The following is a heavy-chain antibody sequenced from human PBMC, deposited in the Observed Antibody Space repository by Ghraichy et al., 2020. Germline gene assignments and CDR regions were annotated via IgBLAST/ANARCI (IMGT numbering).Heavy chain of an antibody. CDR3: ARDRGFSYGYFDY. D-gene: IGHD5-18*01. CDR1: GFTFKDYT. V-gene: IGHV3-43*01. CDR2: INWDGKTT. Sequence: LSLTFAASGFTFKDYTMHWVRQPPGKGLEWISLINWDGKTTYYAESVKGRFSISRDNSKNFLYLEMNGLRPEDTAFFYCARDRGFSYGYFDYWGHGTLVTVAS. J-gene: IGHJ4*01.